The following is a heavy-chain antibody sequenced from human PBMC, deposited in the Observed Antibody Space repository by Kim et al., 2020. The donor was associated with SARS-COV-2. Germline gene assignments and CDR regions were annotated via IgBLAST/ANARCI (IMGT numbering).Heavy chain of an antibody. CDR2: SNK. V-gene: IGHV3-33*01. J-gene: IGHJ3*02. Sequence: SNKYYADYVKGRFTISRDNSKNTLYLQMNSLRAEDTAVYDCAREEGACDIWGQGTMVTVSS. CDR3: AREEGACDI.